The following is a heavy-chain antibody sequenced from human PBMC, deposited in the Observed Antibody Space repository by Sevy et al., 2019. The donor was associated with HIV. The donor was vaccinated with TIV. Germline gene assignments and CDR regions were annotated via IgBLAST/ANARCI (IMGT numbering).Heavy chain of an antibody. Sequence: GGSLRLSCAASGFTFSTYSMNWVRQAPGKGLEWVSSISSSSSYIYYADSVKGRFTISRDNAKNSLYLQMNSLRAEDTAVYYCARVGEGCSSTSCYARYYYYYYMDVWGKGTTVTVSS. D-gene: IGHD2-2*01. V-gene: IGHV3-21*01. CDR2: ISSSSSYI. CDR3: ARVGEGCSSTSCYARYYYYYYMDV. J-gene: IGHJ6*03. CDR1: GFTFSTYS.